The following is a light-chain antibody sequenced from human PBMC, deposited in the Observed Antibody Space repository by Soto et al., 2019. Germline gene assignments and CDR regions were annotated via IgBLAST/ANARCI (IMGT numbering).Light chain of an antibody. J-gene: IGKJ1*01. CDR1: QTVSRSF. V-gene: IGKV3-20*01. CDR3: QQYGSSPWT. CDR2: GAS. Sequence: EIVLTQSPGTLSLSPGERATLSCRASQTVSRSFLAWYQQKPGQAPRLLMYGASSRATGIPDRFSGSGSGTDFTLTISRLEPEDFAVYYCQQYGSSPWTFGQGTKVDIK.